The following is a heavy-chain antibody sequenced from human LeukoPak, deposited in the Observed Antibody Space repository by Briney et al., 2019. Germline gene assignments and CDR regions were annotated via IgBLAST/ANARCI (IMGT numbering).Heavy chain of an antibody. D-gene: IGHD6-19*01. CDR3: ARAYFVAVAGTGYYYYGMDV. J-gene: IGHJ6*02. CDR2: IIPIFGTA. Sequence: SVKVSCKASGGTFSSYAISWVRQAPGQGLEWMGGIIPIFGTANYAQKFQGRVTITADKSTSTAYMELSSLRSEDTAVYYCARAYFVAVAGTGYYYYGMDVWGQGTTVTVSS. CDR1: GGTFSSYA. V-gene: IGHV1-69*06.